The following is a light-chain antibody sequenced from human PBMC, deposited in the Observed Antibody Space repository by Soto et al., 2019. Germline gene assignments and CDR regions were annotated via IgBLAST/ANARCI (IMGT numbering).Light chain of an antibody. Sequence: SYELTQAPSVSVAPGQTARITCGGDNIGDKRVHWYQQRPGQAPVLVVYDDRDRPSGIPERFSGSNSGNTATLTISRVEGGDEAHYYCQVWDDRGLHVVFGGGTQLTVL. CDR2: DDR. J-gene: IGLJ3*02. CDR3: QVWDDRGLHVV. V-gene: IGLV3-21*02. CDR1: NIGDKR.